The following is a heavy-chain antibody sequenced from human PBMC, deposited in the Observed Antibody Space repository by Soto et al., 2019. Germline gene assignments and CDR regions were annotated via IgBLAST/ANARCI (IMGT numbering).Heavy chain of an antibody. CDR2: ISAYNGNT. CDR1: GYTFTSYG. Sequence: ASVKVSCKASGYTFTSYGISWVRQAPGQGLEWMGWISAYNGNTNYAQKLQGRVTMTTDTSTSTAYMELRSPRSDDTAVYYCARGKYYYDSSGYPTPDYWGQGTLVTVSS. D-gene: IGHD3-22*01. V-gene: IGHV1-18*01. J-gene: IGHJ4*02. CDR3: ARGKYYYDSSGYPTPDY.